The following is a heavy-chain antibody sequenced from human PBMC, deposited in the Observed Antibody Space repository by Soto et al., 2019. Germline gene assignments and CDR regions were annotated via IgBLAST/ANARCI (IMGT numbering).Heavy chain of an antibody. D-gene: IGHD2-21*01. CDR1: GFTFSDLP. J-gene: IGHJ4*02. V-gene: IGHV3-73*01. CDR3: AHIRG. CDR2: IRVKRDSYAT. Sequence: GGSLRLSCAASGFTFSDLPVDWVRQASGKGLEWIGRIRVKRDSYATAYGESVKGRSTISRDDSKNTAYLQMNSLRTEDTAVYYCAHIRGWGQGTLVTVYS.